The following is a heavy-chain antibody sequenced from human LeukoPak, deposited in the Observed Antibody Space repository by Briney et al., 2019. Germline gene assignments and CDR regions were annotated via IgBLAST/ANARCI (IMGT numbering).Heavy chain of an antibody. CDR1: GYSISSGYY. J-gene: IGHJ4*02. Sequence: SETLSLTCTVSGYSISSGYYWGWIRQPPGKGLEWIGSIYPSGSTYYNPSLKSRVTISVDTSKNQFSLRLSSVTAADTAVYYCARDRSGPFLFDYWGQGTLVTVSS. CDR2: IYPSGST. CDR3: ARDRSGPFLFDY. V-gene: IGHV4-38-2*02.